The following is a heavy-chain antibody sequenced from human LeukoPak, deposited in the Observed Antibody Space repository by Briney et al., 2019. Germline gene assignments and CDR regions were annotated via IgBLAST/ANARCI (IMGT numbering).Heavy chain of an antibody. J-gene: IGHJ4*02. CDR2: IYHSGSD. D-gene: IGHD5-18*01. CDR3: ASHRGYNYGSNDY. Sequence: PSETLSLTCSVSGASIYTNGYCSGWLRQPPGRGLEWIGSIYHSGSDYSNPSLKSRVTICVDTSKNQFSLKLDSVTAADTAVYYCASHRGYNYGSNDYWGQGTLVTVSS. CDR1: GASIYTNGYC. V-gene: IGHV4-39*01.